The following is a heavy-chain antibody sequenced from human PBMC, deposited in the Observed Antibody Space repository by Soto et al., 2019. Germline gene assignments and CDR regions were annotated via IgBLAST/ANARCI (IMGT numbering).Heavy chain of an antibody. CDR2: IYYSGST. J-gene: IGHJ6*03. D-gene: IGHD6-13*01. CDR3: AGISIAAAGSSYYYYYMDV. Sequence: PSETLSLTCTVSGGSISSSSYYWGWIRQPPGKGLEWIGSIYYSGSTNYNPSLKSRVTISVDTSKNQFSLKLSSVTAADTAVYYCAGISIAAAGSSYYYYYMDVWGKGTTVTVSS. V-gene: IGHV4-39*07. CDR1: GGSISSSSYY.